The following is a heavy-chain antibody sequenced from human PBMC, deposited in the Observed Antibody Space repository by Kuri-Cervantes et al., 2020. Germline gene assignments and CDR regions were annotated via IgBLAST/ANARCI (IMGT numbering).Heavy chain of an antibody. CDR1: GYSFTSYW. D-gene: IGHD2-2*01. CDR2: IYPGDSDT. Sequence: GGSLRLSCKGSGYSFTSYWIGWVRQMPGEGLEWMGIIYPGDSDTRYSPSFQGQVTISADKSISTAYLQWSSLKASDTAMYYCARPVVPAAIRGTLGWFDPWGQGTLVTVSS. CDR3: ARPVVPAAIRGTLGWFDP. V-gene: IGHV5-51*01. J-gene: IGHJ5*02.